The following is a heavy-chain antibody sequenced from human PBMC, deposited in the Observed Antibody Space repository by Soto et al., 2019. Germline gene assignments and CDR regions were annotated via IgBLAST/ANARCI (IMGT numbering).Heavy chain of an antibody. CDR3: ARATYNHNDGDLDF. V-gene: IGHV5-51*01. J-gene: IGHJ4*02. Sequence: GESLKISCKASGYRFTNFWIGWVRQKPGKGLEWMGIIYSRDSDTRYSPSFQGQGTISVDTSINTAYLQWSSLKAADTAIYHCARATYNHNDGDLDFWGQGTLVTVSS. CDR2: IYSRDSDT. D-gene: IGHD1-1*01. CDR1: GYRFTNFW.